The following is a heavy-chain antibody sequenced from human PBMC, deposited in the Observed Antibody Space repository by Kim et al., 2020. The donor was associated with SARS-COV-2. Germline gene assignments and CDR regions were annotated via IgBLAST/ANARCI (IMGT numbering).Heavy chain of an antibody. Sequence: ASVKVSCKASGYTFTSYGISWVRQAPGQGLEWMGWISAYNGNTNYAQKLQGRVTMTTDTSTSTAYMELRSLRSDDTAVYYCARPYGTYYYDSSGYLSDAFDIWGQGTMVTVSS. V-gene: IGHV1-18*04. D-gene: IGHD3-22*01. CDR2: ISAYNGNT. CDR3: ARPYGTYYYDSSGYLSDAFDI. CDR1: GYTFTSYG. J-gene: IGHJ3*02.